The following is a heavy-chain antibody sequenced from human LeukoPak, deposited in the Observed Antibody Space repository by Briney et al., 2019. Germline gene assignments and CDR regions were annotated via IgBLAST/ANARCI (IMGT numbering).Heavy chain of an antibody. J-gene: IGHJ5*02. V-gene: IGHV1-18*01. CDR2: ISAYNGNT. D-gene: IGHD3-10*01. Sequence: ASVKGSSTASVYTFTSYGISWVRHAPGQGLEWMGWISAYNGNTNYAQKLQGRVTMTPDTSTRTAYMELRRLTSDDTAVYYCARVPITMVRGVREWYNWFDPWGQGTLVTVSS. CDR3: ARVPITMVRGVREWYNWFDP. CDR1: VYTFTSYG.